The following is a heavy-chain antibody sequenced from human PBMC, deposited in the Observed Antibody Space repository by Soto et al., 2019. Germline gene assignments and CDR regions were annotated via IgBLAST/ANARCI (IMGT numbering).Heavy chain of an antibody. CDR1: GGSVSSGSYY. J-gene: IGHJ4*02. D-gene: IGHD7-27*01. V-gene: IGHV4-61*01. CDR2: IYYSGST. Sequence: QVQLQESGPGLVKPSETLSLTCTVSGGSVSSGSYYWSWIRQPPGKGLEWIGYIYYSGSTNYNPSLKSRVTISVDTAKNQFALKLSSGTAADTAVYYCARGGRGLGIPHWGKGTLVTVSS. CDR3: ARGGRGLGIPH.